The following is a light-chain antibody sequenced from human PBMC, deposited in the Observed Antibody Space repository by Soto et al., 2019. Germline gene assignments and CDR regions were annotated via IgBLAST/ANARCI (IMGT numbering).Light chain of an antibody. Sequence: EVVMTQSPATLPVSPGGRVTPSCKASQSVGNNLAWYQQKPGQAPRLLIYDISNRATGIPARFSGSGSGTVFTLTIGSLEPEDSAVYYCQQRKNWPPITFCQGTRLEI. CDR1: QSVGNN. V-gene: IGKV3-11*01. CDR2: DIS. CDR3: QQRKNWPPIT. J-gene: IGKJ5*01.